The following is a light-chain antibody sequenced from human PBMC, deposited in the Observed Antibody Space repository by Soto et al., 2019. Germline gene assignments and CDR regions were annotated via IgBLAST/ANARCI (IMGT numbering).Light chain of an antibody. J-gene: IGLJ1*01. CDR2: EVN. CDR1: SSDVGSYNL. CDR3: CSYAGSSTLYV. Sequence: QSALTQPASVSGSPGQSITISCTGTSSDVGSYNLVSWYQQHPGKAPKLMIYEVNKRPSGVSNRFSGSKSGNTASLTISGLQAEDEVDYSCCSYAGSSTLYVFGTGTKVTVL. V-gene: IGLV2-23*02.